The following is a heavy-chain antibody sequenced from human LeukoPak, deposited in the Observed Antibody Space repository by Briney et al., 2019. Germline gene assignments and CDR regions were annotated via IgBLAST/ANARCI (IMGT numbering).Heavy chain of an antibody. CDR1: GYTFTSYY. V-gene: IGHV1-46*01. J-gene: IGHJ6*03. Sequence: ASVKVSCKASGYTFTSYYMHWVRQAPGQGLEWMGIINPSGGSTSYAQKFQGRVTMTRDTSTSTVYMELSSLRSEDTAVYYCAREYYDFWSGYYFLYYYYYMDVWGKGTTVTVSS. D-gene: IGHD3-3*01. CDR3: AREYYDFWSGYYFLYYYYYMDV. CDR2: INPSGGST.